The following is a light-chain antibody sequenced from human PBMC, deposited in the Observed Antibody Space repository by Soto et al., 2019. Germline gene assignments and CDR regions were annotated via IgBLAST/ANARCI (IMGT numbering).Light chain of an antibody. CDR2: RNN. J-gene: IGLJ2*01. CDR1: SSNVGSNY. CDR3: AAWDDRLSGPGVV. V-gene: IGLV1-47*01. Sequence: VLTQPPSASGTPGQRVTISCSGSSSNVGSNYVYWYQQLPGTAPKLLIYRNNQRPSGVPDRFSGSKSGTSASLAISGLRSEDEADYYCAAWDDRLSGPGVVFGGGTKLTVL.